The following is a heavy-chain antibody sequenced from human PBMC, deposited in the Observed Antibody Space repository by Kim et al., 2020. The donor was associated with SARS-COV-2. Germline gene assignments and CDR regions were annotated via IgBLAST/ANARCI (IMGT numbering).Heavy chain of an antibody. D-gene: IGHD5-18*01. CDR3: AKEGSGYSYGHSRGAYYFDY. Sequence: RFTISRDNSKNSLYLQMNSLRTEDTALYYCAKEGSGYSYGHSRGAYYFDYWGQGTLVTVSS. V-gene: IGHV3-43*01. J-gene: IGHJ4*02.